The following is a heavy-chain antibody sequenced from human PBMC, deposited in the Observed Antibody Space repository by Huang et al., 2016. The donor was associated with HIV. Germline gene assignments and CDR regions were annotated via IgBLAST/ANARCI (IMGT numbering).Heavy chain of an antibody. CDR3: ARLAWVYLNWFDP. CDR2: IYYSGST. J-gene: IGHJ5*02. V-gene: IGHV4-39*01. CDR1: GGSITSSSYY. D-gene: IGHD6-13*01. Sequence: QLQLQESGPGLVKPSETLSLTCTVSGGSITSSSYYWGWIRQPPGQGLEWIVTIYYSGSTYYNPSLKSRLTISVDTSKNQFSLKLSSVTAADTAVYYCARLAWVYLNWFDPWGQGTLVTVSS.